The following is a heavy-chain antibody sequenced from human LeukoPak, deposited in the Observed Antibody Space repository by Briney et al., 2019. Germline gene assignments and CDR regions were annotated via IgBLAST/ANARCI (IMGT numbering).Heavy chain of an antibody. CDR1: GFTFSSYA. CDR3: AKRPDYGAPPGYFDY. V-gene: IGHV3-23*01. Sequence: SGGSLRLSCAASGFTFSSYAMSWVRQAPGKGLEWVSSISDSGGTTYYADSVQGRFTISRDNSKNTLYLQMNSLRADDTAVYHCAKRPDYGAPPGYFDYWGQGTLVTVSS. J-gene: IGHJ4*02. CDR2: ISDSGGTT. D-gene: IGHD4-17*01.